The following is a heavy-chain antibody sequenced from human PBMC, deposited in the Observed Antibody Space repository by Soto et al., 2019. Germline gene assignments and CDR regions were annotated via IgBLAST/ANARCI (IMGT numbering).Heavy chain of an antibody. D-gene: IGHD3-10*01. V-gene: IGHV4-31*03. Sequence: PSETLSLTCTVSGGSISSGGYYWSWIRQHPGKGLEWIGYIYYSGSTYYNPSLKSRVTISVDTSKNQLSLKLSSVTAADTAVYYCARVRSMVRGFIDAFDIWGQGTMVTVSS. CDR2: IYYSGST. CDR1: GGSISSGGYY. J-gene: IGHJ3*02. CDR3: ARVRSMVRGFIDAFDI.